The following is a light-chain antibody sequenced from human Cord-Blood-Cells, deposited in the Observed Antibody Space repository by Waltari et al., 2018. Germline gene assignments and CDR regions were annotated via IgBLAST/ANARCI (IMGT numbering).Light chain of an antibody. J-gene: IGKJ1*01. Sequence: IVLPQSPRTLSLSPGESATLSCRASQSFSSSYLAWYQQKPGQAPRLLIYGASSRATGIPDRFSGSGSGTDFTLTISRLGPEDFAVYYCQQYGSSTWTFGQGTKVEIK. CDR3: QQYGSSTWT. CDR2: GAS. V-gene: IGKV3-20*01. CDR1: QSFSSSY.